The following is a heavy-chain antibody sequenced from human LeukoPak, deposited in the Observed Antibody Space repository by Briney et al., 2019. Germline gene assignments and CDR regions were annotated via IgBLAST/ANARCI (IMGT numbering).Heavy chain of an antibody. J-gene: IGHJ4*02. Sequence: SETLSLTCIVSGGSIDSYYWTWLRQPPGKGLEWIAYIFYSASTNYNPSLKSRATITVDTSKNQFSLKLSSVTSADTAVYYCARGEYEDLVDNWGQGTLVTVSS. V-gene: IGHV4-59*01. CDR1: GGSIDSYY. CDR2: IFYSAST. CDR3: ARGEYEDLVDN. D-gene: IGHD1-26*01.